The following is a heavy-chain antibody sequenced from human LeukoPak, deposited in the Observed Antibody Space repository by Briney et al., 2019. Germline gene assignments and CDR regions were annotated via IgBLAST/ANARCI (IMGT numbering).Heavy chain of an antibody. CDR2: IYYGGST. CDR1: GGSISSYY. Sequence: PSQTLSLTCTVSGGSISSYYWGWIRQPPGKGLEWSGDIYYGGSTNYNPSLKSRVTISVDTSKNQFSLKLSSVTAADTAVYYCARSGDSSGWYGNWFDPWGQGTLVTVSS. J-gene: IGHJ5*02. D-gene: IGHD6-19*01. CDR3: ARSGDSSGWYGNWFDP. V-gene: IGHV4-59*01.